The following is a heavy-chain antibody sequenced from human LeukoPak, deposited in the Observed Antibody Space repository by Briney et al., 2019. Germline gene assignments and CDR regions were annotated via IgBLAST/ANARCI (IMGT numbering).Heavy chain of an antibody. J-gene: IGHJ6*02. V-gene: IGHV1-2*02. CDR1: GYTFTGYY. CDR2: INPNSGGT. Sequence: ASVKVSRRASGYTFTGYYMHWVRQAPGQGLEWMGWINPNSGGTNYAQKFQGRVTMTRDTSISTAYMELSRLRSDDTAVYYCASLDYYYYYGMDVWGQGTTVTVSS. CDR3: ASLDYYYYYGMDV.